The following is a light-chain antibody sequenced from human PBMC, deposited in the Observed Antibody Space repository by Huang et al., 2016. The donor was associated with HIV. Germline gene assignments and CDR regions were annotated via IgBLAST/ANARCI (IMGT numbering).Light chain of an antibody. Sequence: EIVLTQSPGTLSLSPGARATLSCRASQSVAINSLPWYQQKPGQAPRLRIYSASYRATGSPGRFSGSGSGTDFTLTINSLEPAYFAMYYGQQYSSSPITFGQGTRLEIK. CDR1: QSVAINS. CDR3: QQYSSSPIT. V-gene: IGKV3-20*01. J-gene: IGKJ5*01. CDR2: SAS.